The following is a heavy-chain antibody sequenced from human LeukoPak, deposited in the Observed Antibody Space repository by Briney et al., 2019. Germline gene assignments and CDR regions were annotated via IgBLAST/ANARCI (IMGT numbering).Heavy chain of an antibody. CDR3: ARGGGRDGYNYDY. CDR2: INPNSGGT. V-gene: IGHV1-2*02. Sequence: ASVKVSCKASGYTFTGYYMHWVRQTPRQGLEWMGWINPNSGGTNYAQKFQGRVTMTRDTSISTAYMELSRLRSDDTAVYYCARGGGRDGYNYDYWGQGTLVTVSS. J-gene: IGHJ4*02. D-gene: IGHD2-15*01. CDR1: GYTFTGYY.